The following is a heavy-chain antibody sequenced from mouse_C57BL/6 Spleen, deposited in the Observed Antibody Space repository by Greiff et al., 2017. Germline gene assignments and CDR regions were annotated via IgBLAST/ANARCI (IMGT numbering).Heavy chain of an antibody. CDR3: TRGYGSLDY. Sequence: EVQLVESGAGLVKPGGPLKLSCAASGFTFSSYAMSWVRQTPEKRLEWVAYISSGGDYIYYADTVKGRFTISRDNARNTLYLQMSSLKSEDTAMYYCTRGYGSLDYWGQGTTLTVSS. D-gene: IGHD1-1*01. CDR2: ISSGGDYI. V-gene: IGHV5-9-1*02. J-gene: IGHJ2*01. CDR1: GFTFSSYA.